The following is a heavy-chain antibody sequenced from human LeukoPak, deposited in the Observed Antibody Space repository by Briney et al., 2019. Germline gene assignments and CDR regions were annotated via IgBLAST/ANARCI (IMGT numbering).Heavy chain of an antibody. CDR2: IYYSGDS. D-gene: IGHD3-22*01. J-gene: IGHJ5*02. V-gene: IGHV4-59*08. CDR3: VRQTHDYESGGYYYGRGWFDP. Sequence: PSETLSLTCIVSGGSISSDYWTWIRQTPGKGLEWIGHIYYSGDSNYNPSLRSRATISVDTSKNQVSLKLSAVTAADTAVYYCVRQTHDYESGGYYYGRGWFDPWGQGTLVTVSS. CDR1: GGSISSDY.